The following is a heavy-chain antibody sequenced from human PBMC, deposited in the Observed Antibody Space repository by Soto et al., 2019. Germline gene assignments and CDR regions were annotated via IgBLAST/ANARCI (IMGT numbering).Heavy chain of an antibody. V-gene: IGHV1-3*05. D-gene: IGHD2-21*02. CDR3: ARTIVEVTALDY. Sequence: QVQLVQSGAEEKKPGASVKVSCKASGYTFTSYAMHWVRQAPGQRLEWMGWINAGNGNTKYSQKFQGRVTITRDTCASTAYKEPSSLTYEETAVHYCARTIVEVTALDYWGQGTPVTVSS. CDR2: INAGNGNT. CDR1: GYTFTSYA. J-gene: IGHJ4*02.